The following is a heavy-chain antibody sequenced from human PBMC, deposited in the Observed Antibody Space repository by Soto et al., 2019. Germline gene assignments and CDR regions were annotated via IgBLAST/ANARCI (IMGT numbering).Heavy chain of an antibody. Sequence: SETLSLTCAVYGGSFSGYYWSWIRQPPGKGLEWIGEINHSGSTNYNPSLKSRVTISVDTSKNQFSLKLSSVTAADTAVYYCARLTNVLLWFGELVSRDYFDYWGQGTLVTVSS. CDR2: INHSGST. D-gene: IGHD3-10*01. CDR1: GGSFSGYY. CDR3: ARLTNVLLWFGELVSRDYFDY. V-gene: IGHV4-34*01. J-gene: IGHJ4*02.